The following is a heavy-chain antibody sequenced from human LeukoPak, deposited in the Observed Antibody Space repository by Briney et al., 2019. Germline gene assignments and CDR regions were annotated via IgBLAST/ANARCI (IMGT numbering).Heavy chain of an antibody. Sequence: ASVKVSCKASGYTFTSYDINWVRQATGQGLEWMGWMNPNSGNTGYAQKFQGRVTMTRNTSISTAYMELSSLRSEDTAVYYCARRRIITMVRGAYNWFDPWGQGTLVTVSP. CDR2: MNPNSGNT. V-gene: IGHV1-8*01. CDR1: GYTFTSYD. D-gene: IGHD3-10*01. J-gene: IGHJ5*02. CDR3: ARRRIITMVRGAYNWFDP.